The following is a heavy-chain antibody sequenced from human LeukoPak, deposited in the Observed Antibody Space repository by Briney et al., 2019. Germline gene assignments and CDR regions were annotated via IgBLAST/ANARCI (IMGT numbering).Heavy chain of an antibody. J-gene: IGHJ4*02. CDR1: GGTFSSYA. CDR2: ISAYNGNT. CDR3: ARDRGSYGSGSY. D-gene: IGHD3-10*01. V-gene: IGHV1-18*01. Sequence: ASVKVSCKASGGTFSSYAISWVRQAPGQGLEWMGWISAYNGNTNYAQKLQGRVTMTTDTSTSTAYMELRSLRSDDTAVYYCARDRGSYGSGSYWGQGTLVTVSS.